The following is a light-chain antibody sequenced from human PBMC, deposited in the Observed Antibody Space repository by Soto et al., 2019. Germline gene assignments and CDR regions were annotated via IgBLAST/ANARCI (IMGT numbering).Light chain of an antibody. V-gene: IGLV2-14*03. J-gene: IGLJ1*01. Sequence: VLTQPASVSGSPGQSIAVSCTGTSSDVGGYNFVSWYQHHPGKAPKLIIYDVNNRPSGVSDRFSGSKSGNTASLTISGLQAEDEADYYCTSYTSSFTYVFGAGTKVTVL. CDR2: DVN. CDR1: SSDVGGYNF. CDR3: TSYTSSFTYV.